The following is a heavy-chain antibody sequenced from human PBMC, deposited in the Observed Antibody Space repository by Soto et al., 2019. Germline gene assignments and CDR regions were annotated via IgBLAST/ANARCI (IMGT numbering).Heavy chain of an antibody. V-gene: IGHV3-30-3*01. CDR1: GFTFSSYA. CDR3: ARDHQWEPAIYGMDV. Sequence: QVQLVESGGGVVQPGRSLRLSCAASGFTFSSYAMHWVRQAPGKGLEWVAVISYDGSNKYYADSVKGRFTISRDNSKNTLYLQMNSLRAEDTAVYYCARDHQWEPAIYGMDVWGQGTKVTVSS. CDR2: ISYDGSNK. J-gene: IGHJ6*02. D-gene: IGHD1-26*01.